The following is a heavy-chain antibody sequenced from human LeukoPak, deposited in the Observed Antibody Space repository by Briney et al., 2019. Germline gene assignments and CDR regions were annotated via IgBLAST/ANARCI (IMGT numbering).Heavy chain of an antibody. CDR1: GYTFTSYD. V-gene: IGHV1-8*01. J-gene: IGHJ6*02. CDR3: ARPDPSNHYYYYGMDV. Sequence: ASVKVSCKASGYTFTSYDINWVRQATGQGLEWMGWMNPNSGNTGYAQKFQGRVTMTRNTSISTAYMELSSLRSEDTAVYYCARPDPSNHYYYYGMDVWGQGTTVTVSS. CDR2: MNPNSGNT.